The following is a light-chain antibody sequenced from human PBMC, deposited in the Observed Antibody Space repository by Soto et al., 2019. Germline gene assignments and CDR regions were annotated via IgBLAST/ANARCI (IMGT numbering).Light chain of an antibody. CDR1: SSNIGSNN. Sequence: QAVVTQPPSASGTPGQRVTISCSGSSSNIGSNNVHWYQQIPGTAPKLLIYMNNHRPSGVPDRFSGSKSATSSSLAISGLRSEDEADYYCAAWDDSRNGVVFGGGTKVTVL. CDR2: MNN. J-gene: IGLJ2*01. CDR3: AAWDDSRNGVV. V-gene: IGLV1-44*01.